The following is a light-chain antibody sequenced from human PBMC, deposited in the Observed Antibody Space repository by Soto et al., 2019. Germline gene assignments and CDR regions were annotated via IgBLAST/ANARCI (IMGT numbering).Light chain of an antibody. CDR2: GAS. Sequence: EIVMTQSPATLSVSPGERATLSCRASQSVSSNLAWYQQKPGQAPRLLIYGASTRATGIPARFSGSGSGTEFTLTISSLQSEDFAVYYWQQYNNWPPDSWTFGQGNNVEI. CDR1: QSVSSN. CDR3: QQYNNWPPDSWT. J-gene: IGKJ1*01. V-gene: IGKV3-15*01.